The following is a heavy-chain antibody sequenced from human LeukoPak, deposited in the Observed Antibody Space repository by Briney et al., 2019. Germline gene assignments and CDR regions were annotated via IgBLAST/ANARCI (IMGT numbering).Heavy chain of an antibody. Sequence: SVKVSCKASGGTFRNYAISWVRQAPGQGLEFMGGITPIYETTNYAQKLQGRVTITADKSTSTAYMVLSSLTSEGTAVYYCAASALGVYGYYDYYYYMDVWGTGTTVTVSS. V-gene: IGHV1-69*06. CDR1: GGTFRNYA. D-gene: IGHD5-18*01. CDR2: ITPIYETT. J-gene: IGHJ6*03. CDR3: AASALGVYGYYDYYYYMDV.